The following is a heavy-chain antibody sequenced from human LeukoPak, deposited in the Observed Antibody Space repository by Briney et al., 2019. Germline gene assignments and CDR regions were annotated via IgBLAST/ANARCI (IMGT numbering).Heavy chain of an antibody. CDR1: GFTFSNAW. J-gene: IGHJ4*02. V-gene: IGHV3-15*01. D-gene: IGHD6-13*01. CDR3: TTDQGSWYFDY. Sequence: GGSLRLSCAASGFTFSNAWMSWVRQAPGKGLEWVGRIISKTDGGTTDYAAPVKGRFTISRDDSKTTLYLQMNSLKTEDTAVYYCTTDQGSWYFDYWGQETLVTVSS. CDR2: IISKTDGGTT.